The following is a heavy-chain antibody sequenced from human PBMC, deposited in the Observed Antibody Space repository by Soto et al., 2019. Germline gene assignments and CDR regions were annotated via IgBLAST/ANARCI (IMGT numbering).Heavy chain of an antibody. Sequence: SETLSLTCAVYGGSFSGYYWSWIRQPPGKGLEWIGEINHSGSTNYNPSLKSRVTISVDTSKNQFSLKLSSVTAADTAVYYCARGPLSMVYASVRHWYFDLWGRGTLVTVSS. D-gene: IGHD2-8*01. CDR2: INHSGST. V-gene: IGHV4-34*01. J-gene: IGHJ2*01. CDR3: ARGPLSMVYASVRHWYFDL. CDR1: GGSFSGYY.